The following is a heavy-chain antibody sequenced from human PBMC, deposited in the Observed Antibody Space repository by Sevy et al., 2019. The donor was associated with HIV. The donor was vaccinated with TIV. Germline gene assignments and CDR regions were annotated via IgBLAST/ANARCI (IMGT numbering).Heavy chain of an antibody. D-gene: IGHD6-13*01. CDR3: TRWKAAQSIFDY. CDR1: GFTFGDYC. J-gene: IGHJ4*02. V-gene: IGHV3-49*04. Sequence: GGSLRLSCTASGFTFGDYCMSWVRQAPGKGLEWVAFLKSDVYAGTVDEAASVRGRFVISRDDSKTIAYLQMNDLKTEDTGVYYCTRWKAAQSIFDYWGQGALVTVSS. CDR2: LKSDVYAGTV.